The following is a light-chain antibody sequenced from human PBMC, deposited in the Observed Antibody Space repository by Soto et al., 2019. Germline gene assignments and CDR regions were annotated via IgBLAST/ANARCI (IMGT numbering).Light chain of an antibody. Sequence: QSALYRAASVSGSPGQSITISCSGTSSDVGSYSHVAWYQQFPGKRPKLIIYEVTYRPSGVSHRFSASKSGNTASLTISGLQAGDEADYYCISYTGSSTSYVFGTGTKVTVL. CDR1: SSDVGSYSH. J-gene: IGLJ1*01. V-gene: IGLV2-14*01. CDR2: EVT. CDR3: ISYTGSSTSYV.